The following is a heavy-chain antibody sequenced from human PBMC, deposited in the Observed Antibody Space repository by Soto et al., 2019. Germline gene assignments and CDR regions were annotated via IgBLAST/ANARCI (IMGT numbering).Heavy chain of an antibody. CDR2: IYYSGST. J-gene: IGHJ6*02. V-gene: IGHV4-59*01. D-gene: IGHD4-17*01. Sequence: SETLSLTCTVSGGSMSSYYWSWIRKPPGKGLEWIGYIYYSGSTNYNPSPKSRVTISVDTSKNQFSLKLTSVTAADTAVYYCARASMTTIAMDVWGRGTTVTVSS. CDR3: ARASMTTIAMDV. CDR1: GGSMSSYY.